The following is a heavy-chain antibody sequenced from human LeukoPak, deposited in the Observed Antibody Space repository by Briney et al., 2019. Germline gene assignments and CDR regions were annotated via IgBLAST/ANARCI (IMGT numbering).Heavy chain of an antibody. Sequence: ASVKVSCKASAYTFTSYDINWVRQATGQGLEWMGWMNPNSGNTGYAQKFQGRVTMTRNTSISTAYMELSSLRSEATAVYYCARPVGAAYSSSWYHIGYSYYGMDVWGQGTTVTVSS. CDR3: ARPVGAAYSSSWYHIGYSYYGMDV. CDR1: AYTFTSYD. CDR2: MNPNSGNT. D-gene: IGHD6-13*01. J-gene: IGHJ6*02. V-gene: IGHV1-8*01.